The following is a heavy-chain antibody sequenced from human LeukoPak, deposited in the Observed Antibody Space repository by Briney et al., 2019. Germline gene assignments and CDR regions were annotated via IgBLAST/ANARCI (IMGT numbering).Heavy chain of an antibody. J-gene: IGHJ4*02. D-gene: IGHD4-23*01. CDR3: TRDPHYYHGNPHDF. Sequence: GGSLRLSCAASGFTVSTNYMSWFRQAPGKGLEWLSFIRSKDHGGTTEYAASVKGRFTISRDDSNSIAYLQMNSLIIEDTAVYFCTRDPHYYHGNPHDFWGQGTRVTVSS. V-gene: IGHV3-71*01. CDR1: GFTVSTNY. CDR2: IRSKDHGGTT.